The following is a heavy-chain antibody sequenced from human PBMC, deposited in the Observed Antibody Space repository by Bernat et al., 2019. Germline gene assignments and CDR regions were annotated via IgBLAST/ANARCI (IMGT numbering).Heavy chain of an antibody. CDR1: GFTVSSNY. CDR3: AKDRWTGELGGSGSYYSAFDI. V-gene: IGHV3-53*01. Sequence: EVQLVESGGGLIQPGGSLRLSCAASGFTVSSNYMSWVRQAPGKGLEWVSVIYSGGSTYYADSVRGRFTISRDNSKNTLYLQMNSLRAEDTAVYYCAKDRWTGELGGSGSYYSAFDIWGQGTVVTVSS. J-gene: IGHJ3*02. CDR2: IYSGGST. D-gene: IGHD3-10*01.